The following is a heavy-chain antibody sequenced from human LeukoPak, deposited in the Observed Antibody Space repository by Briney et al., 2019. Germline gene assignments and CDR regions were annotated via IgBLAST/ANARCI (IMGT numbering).Heavy chain of an antibody. D-gene: IGHD3-9*01. CDR3: AREDDILIDY. CDR2: ISKSGSPI. V-gene: IGHV3-11*01. Sequence: GGSLRLSCAASGFTFSDCYMNWIRQAPGKGLEWVSYISKSGSPIHYADSVKGRFTISRDNAKNSLYLQMDSLRDEDTAVYYCAREDDILIDYWGQGTLVTVSS. CDR1: GFTFSDCY. J-gene: IGHJ4*02.